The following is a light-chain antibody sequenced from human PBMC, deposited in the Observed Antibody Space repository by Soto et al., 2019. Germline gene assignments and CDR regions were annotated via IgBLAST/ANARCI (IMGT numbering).Light chain of an antibody. CDR3: LEFHGSWS. CDR2: EAS. V-gene: IGKV1-5*03. J-gene: IGKJ1*01. CDR1: QSIGRR. Sequence: DIQMTQSPSTLSASVGDRVTINCRASQSIGRRLAWYQQKPGQAHKLLIDEASNLHSGVPSRFSGSGSGTDFILTISSLQPDDVATYVCLEFHGSWSFGQGTKV.